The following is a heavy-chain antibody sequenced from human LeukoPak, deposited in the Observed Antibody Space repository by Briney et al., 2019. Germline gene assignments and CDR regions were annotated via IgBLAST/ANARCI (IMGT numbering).Heavy chain of an antibody. J-gene: IGHJ4*02. D-gene: IGHD3-10*01. CDR1: GYTFTSYA. CDR2: INAGNGNT. Sequence: ASVKVSCKASGYTFTSYAMHWVRQAPGQRLEWMGWINAGNGNTKYSQKFQGRVTITRDTSASTAYMELSSLRSEDTAVYYCAREPPRGLNFDYWGQGTLVTVSS. V-gene: IGHV1-3*01. CDR3: AREPPRGLNFDY.